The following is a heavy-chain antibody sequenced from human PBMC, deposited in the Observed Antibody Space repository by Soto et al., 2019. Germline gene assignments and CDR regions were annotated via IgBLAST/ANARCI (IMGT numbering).Heavy chain of an antibody. Sequence: XETLSLTCTVSGCSISGYYWSWIRQPPGKGLGWIGYIYYSGSTNYNPSLKSRVTISVDTSKNQFSLKLSSVTAADTAVYYCARILWDSSGWYIDYWGQGPLVTVSS. CDR1: GCSISGYY. J-gene: IGHJ4*02. V-gene: IGHV4-59*01. D-gene: IGHD6-19*01. CDR3: ARILWDSSGWYIDY. CDR2: IYYSGST.